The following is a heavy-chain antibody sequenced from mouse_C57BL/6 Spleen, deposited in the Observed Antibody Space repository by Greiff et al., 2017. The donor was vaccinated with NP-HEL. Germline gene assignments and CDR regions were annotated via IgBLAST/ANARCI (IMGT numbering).Heavy chain of an antibody. CDR3: ATDGSSCSIFMDY. CDR1: GYTFTSYW. V-gene: IGHV1-64*01. Sequence: VQLQQPGAELVKPGASVKLSCKASGYTFTSYWMHWVKQRPGQGLEWIGMIHPNSGSTNYNEKFKSKATLTVDKSSSTAYMQLSSLTSEDSAVYYCATDGSSCSIFMDYWGQGTSVTVSS. D-gene: IGHD1-1*01. CDR2: IHPNSGST. J-gene: IGHJ4*01.